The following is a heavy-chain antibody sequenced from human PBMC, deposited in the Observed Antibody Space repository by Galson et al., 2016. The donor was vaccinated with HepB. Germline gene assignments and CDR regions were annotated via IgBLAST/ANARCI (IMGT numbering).Heavy chain of an antibody. CDR3: ARDGGSGWSRLW. J-gene: IGHJ4*02. V-gene: IGHV1-3*04. CDR1: GYTFTSYA. D-gene: IGHD6-19*01. Sequence: SVKVSCKASGYTFTSYAIHWVRQAPGQRLEWMGWTNNANGNTEYSQSFQGRVTFTRGTSASTAYMELSSLRSEDTAVYYCARDGGSGWSRLWWGQGTLVAVSS. CDR2: TNNANGNT.